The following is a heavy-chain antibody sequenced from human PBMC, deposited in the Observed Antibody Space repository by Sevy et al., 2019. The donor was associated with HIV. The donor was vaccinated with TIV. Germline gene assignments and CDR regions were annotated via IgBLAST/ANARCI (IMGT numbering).Heavy chain of an antibody. D-gene: IGHD2-21*01. V-gene: IGHV4-59*01. J-gene: IGHJ6*03. CDR1: GGSISSYY. CDR3: ARVPRDYYYYMDV. Sequence: SETLSLTCTVSGGSISSYYWSWIRQPPGKGLEWIGYIYYSGSTNYNPSLKSRVTISVDTSKNQFSLKLSSVTAADTAVYYCARVPRDYYYYMDVWGKGTTVTVSS. CDR2: IYYSGST.